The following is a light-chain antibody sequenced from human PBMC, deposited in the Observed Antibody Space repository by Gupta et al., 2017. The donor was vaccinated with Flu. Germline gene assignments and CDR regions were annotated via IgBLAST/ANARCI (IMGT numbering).Light chain of an antibody. CDR2: TAS. J-gene: IGKJ1*01. CDR3: QQSDSTSWT. CDR1: QSISSY. Sequence: DIQMTQSPSSLSASVGDRVTITCRASQSISSYLNWYQQKPGKAPKLLIYTASTLQSGVPSRFSGSESGTEFTLTINRLQPEDFATYYCQQSDSTSWTFGQGTKVEIK. V-gene: IGKV1-39*01.